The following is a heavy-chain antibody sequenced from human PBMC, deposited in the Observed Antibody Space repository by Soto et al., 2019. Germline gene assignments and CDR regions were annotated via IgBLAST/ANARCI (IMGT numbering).Heavy chain of an antibody. CDR2: IRSKSDGGTT. J-gene: IGHJ4*02. V-gene: IGHV3-15*01. CDR1: DLTLSNVW. CDR3: ATTRDPNDY. Sequence: PGWSLRLSCAASDLTLSNVWMSWVRQAPEKGLEWIGRIRSKSDGGTTDYAAPVKGRFTISRDDSKNTLYLQMNSLKTEDTAVYYCATTRDPNDYWGQGTLVTVSS.